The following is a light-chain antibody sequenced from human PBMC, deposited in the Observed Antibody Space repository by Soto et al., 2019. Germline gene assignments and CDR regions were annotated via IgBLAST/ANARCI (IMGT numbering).Light chain of an antibody. V-gene: IGKV3-20*01. J-gene: IGKJ1*01. CDR1: QSVSTSY. CDR2: GAS. Sequence: DIVLTQSPRTLSLSPGDRATLSCRASQSVSTSYLAWYQQKPGQAPRLLIYGASSRATGIPDRFSGSGSGTDFTLTISGLEPEDFAVYYCQQYGNSRGTFGQGTKVEIK. CDR3: QQYGNSRGT.